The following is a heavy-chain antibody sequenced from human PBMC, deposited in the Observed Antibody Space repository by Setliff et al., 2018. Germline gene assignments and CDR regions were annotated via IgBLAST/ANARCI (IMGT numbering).Heavy chain of an antibody. CDR3: ARVVPLGGTDR. CDR2: INHSGST. J-gene: IGHJ5*02. Sequence: SETLSLSCTVYGGSFSDYYWGWIRQPPGKGLEWIAEINHSGSTNYNPSLKSRVTISVDTSKNQFSLNLSSVTAADTAIYYCARVVPLGGTDRWGQGTLVTVSS. D-gene: IGHD1-1*01. CDR1: GGSFSDYY. V-gene: IGHV4-34*01.